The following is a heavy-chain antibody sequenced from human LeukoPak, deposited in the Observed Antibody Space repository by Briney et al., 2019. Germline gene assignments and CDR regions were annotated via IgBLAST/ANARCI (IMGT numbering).Heavy chain of an antibody. V-gene: IGHV3-23*01. J-gene: IGHJ3*02. CDR1: GFTFSSYA. CDR2: ISGSGGST. Sequence: GGSLRLSCAASGFTFSSYAMSWVRQAPGKELEWVSAISGSGGSTYYADSVKGRFTISRDNSKNTLYLQMNSLRAEDTAVYYCATLGQDYDFWSGTGSATAFDIWGQGTMVTVSS. D-gene: IGHD3-3*01. CDR3: ATLGQDYDFWSGTGSATAFDI.